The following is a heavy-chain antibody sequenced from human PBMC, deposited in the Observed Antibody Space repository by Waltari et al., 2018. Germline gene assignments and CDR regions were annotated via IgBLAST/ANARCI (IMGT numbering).Heavy chain of an antibody. D-gene: IGHD2-2*01. Sequence: QVQLQQWGPGLVKPSETLSLTCTVSGGSISSYYWSWIRQPAGKGLEWIGRIYTSGSTNYNPSLKSRVTMSVDTSKNQFSLKLSSVTAADTAVYYCARERVGPAASSRIGYDAFDIWGQGTMVTVSS. CDR3: ARERVGPAASSRIGYDAFDI. CDR1: GGSISSYY. CDR2: IYTSGST. V-gene: IGHV4-4*07. J-gene: IGHJ3*02.